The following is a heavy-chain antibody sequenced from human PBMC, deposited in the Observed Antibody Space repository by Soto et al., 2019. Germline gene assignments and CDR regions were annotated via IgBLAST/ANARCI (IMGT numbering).Heavy chain of an antibody. CDR2: IYTTGST. CDR1: GGSISSYY. Sequence: QVQLQESGPGLVKPSETLSLTCTVSGGSISSYYWSWIRQPAGKGLEWIGRIYTTGSTNYNPSLKSRVTMSVDTSKNQFSLKLSSVTAADTAVYYCARDQSGLWCGELRGRYYYGMDVWGQGTTVTVSS. CDR3: ARDQSGLWCGELRGRYYYGMDV. D-gene: IGHD3-10*01. V-gene: IGHV4-4*07. J-gene: IGHJ6*02.